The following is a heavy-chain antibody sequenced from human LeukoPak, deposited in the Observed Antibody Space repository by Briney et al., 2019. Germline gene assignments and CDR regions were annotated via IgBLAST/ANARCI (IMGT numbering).Heavy chain of an antibody. CDR2: IIGSGDST. V-gene: IGHV3-23*01. D-gene: IGHD6-13*01. J-gene: IGHJ4*02. CDR3: AKHLSSSSRYSYDS. CDR1: GFSFDTYA. Sequence: GGSLRLSCAASGFSFDTYAMSWVRQAPGKGLEWVSTIIGSGDSTHYADSVKGRFTISRDNSKNTLYLQVNSLRAEDTAFYYCAKHLSSSSRYSYDSWGQGTLVTVSS.